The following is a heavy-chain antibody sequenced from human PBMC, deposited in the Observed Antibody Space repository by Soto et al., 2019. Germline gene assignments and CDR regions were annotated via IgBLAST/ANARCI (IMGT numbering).Heavy chain of an antibody. CDR1: GFTFSSYA. J-gene: IGHJ5*02. CDR3: AKDLATDRSGGAWFDP. Sequence: EVQLLESGGGLVQPGGSLRLSCAASGFTFSSYAMSWVRQAPGKGLEWVSAISGSGGSTYYADSVKGRFTISRDNSKNTLYLQMTSLRAEDTAVYYCAKDLATDRSGGAWFDPLGQGNLGTVSS. D-gene: IGHD1-26*01. V-gene: IGHV3-23*01. CDR2: ISGSGGST.